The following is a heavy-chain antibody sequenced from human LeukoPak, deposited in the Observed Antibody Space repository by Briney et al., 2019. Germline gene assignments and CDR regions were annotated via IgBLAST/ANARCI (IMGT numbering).Heavy chain of an antibody. D-gene: IGHD3-22*01. CDR1: GYNFTIYW. CDR2: IYPGDSDT. J-gene: IGHJ1*01. CDR3: ARHADSSGYYSDAEYFQH. Sequence: GESLKISCKGSGYNFTIYWIGWVRQMPGKGLEWMGIIYPGDSDTRYSPSFQGQVTISADKSISTAYLQWSSLKASDTAMYYCARHADSSGYYSDAEYFQHWGQGTLVTVSS. V-gene: IGHV5-51*01.